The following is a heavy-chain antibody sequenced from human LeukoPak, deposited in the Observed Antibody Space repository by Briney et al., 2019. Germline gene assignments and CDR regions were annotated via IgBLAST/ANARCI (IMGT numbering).Heavy chain of an antibody. CDR1: GGSISSGGYS. V-gene: IGHV4-30-2*01. D-gene: IGHD3-22*01. Sequence: PTQTLSLTCAVSGGSISSGGYSWSWIRQPPGKGLEWIGYIYHSGSTYYNPSLKSRVTISVDRSKNQFSLKLSSVTAADTAVYYCARYDSSGLDAFDIWGQGTMVTVSS. J-gene: IGHJ3*02. CDR3: ARYDSSGLDAFDI. CDR2: IYHSGST.